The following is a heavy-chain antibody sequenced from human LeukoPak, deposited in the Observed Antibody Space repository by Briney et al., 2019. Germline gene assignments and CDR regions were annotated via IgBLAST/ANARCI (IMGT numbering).Heavy chain of an antibody. V-gene: IGHV3-73*01. CDR3: TRDSGTYNWLDP. CDR1: GFTFSDSS. CDR2: MEKELNGYAT. J-gene: IGHJ5*02. Sequence: GGSLRLSCAASGFTFSDSSIHWVRQASGKGLEWIGLMEKELNGYATAYAASVRGRFTISRDDSQNTAYLQMDSLKTEDTALYYCTRDSGTYNWLDPWGQGTLVTVSS. D-gene: IGHD1-26*01.